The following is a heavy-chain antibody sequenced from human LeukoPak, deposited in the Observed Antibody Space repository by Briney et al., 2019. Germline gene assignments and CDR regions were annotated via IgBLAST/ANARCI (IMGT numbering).Heavy chain of an antibody. Sequence: ASVKVSCKASGYTFAGYYMHWVRQAPGQGLEWMGWINPNSGGTNYAQKFQGRVTMTRDTSISTAYMELSRLRSDDTAVYYCARDPMLVSTENWFDSWGQGTLVTVSS. CDR2: INPNSGGT. J-gene: IGHJ5*01. D-gene: IGHD2-8*01. V-gene: IGHV1-2*02. CDR1: GYTFAGYY. CDR3: ARDPMLVSTENWFDS.